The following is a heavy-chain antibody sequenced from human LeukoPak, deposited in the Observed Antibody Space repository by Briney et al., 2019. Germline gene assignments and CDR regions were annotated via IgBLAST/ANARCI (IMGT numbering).Heavy chain of an antibody. V-gene: IGHV3-30-3*01. J-gene: IGHJ6*02. D-gene: IGHD2-15*01. Sequence: GGSLRLSCADSGFTFSRYAMHWVRQAPGKGLEGVAIISYDGSNKYYGDSVKGRFTISRDNSKNTLYLQMNSLRAEDAAVYYCARCRGEWNYYHYGMDVWGQGTTVTVSS. CDR3: ARCRGEWNYYHYGMDV. CDR1: GFTFSRYA. CDR2: ISYDGSNK.